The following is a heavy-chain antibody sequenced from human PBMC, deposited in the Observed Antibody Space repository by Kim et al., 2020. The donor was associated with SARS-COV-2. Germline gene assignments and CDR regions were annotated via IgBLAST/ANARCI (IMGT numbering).Heavy chain of an antibody. CDR1: GYSFTTYW. D-gene: IGHD1-7*01. V-gene: IGHV5-51*01. CDR2: IYPGDSDT. Sequence: GESLKISCKVSGYSFTTYWVGWVRQMPGKGLEWMGIIYPGDSDTRYSPSFQGQVTFSADKSISTAYLQWSSLKASDTAIYYCARRVRAGTTAYDAFDIWGQGTMLTVFS. CDR3: ARRVRAGTTAYDAFDI. J-gene: IGHJ3*02.